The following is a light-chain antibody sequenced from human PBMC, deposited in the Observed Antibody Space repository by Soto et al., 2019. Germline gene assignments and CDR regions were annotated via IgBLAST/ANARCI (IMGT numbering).Light chain of an antibody. Sequence: EIVLTQSPATLSLSPGERATLSCTASQSVGTSLAWYQQKSGQAPRLLFYESSNRATYIPARFSASGSGTDFTLTISGLEPEDFAVYYCQQRGVWPLTFGGGTKVEIK. CDR1: QSVGTS. CDR3: QQRGVWPLT. J-gene: IGKJ4*01. V-gene: IGKV3-11*01. CDR2: ESS.